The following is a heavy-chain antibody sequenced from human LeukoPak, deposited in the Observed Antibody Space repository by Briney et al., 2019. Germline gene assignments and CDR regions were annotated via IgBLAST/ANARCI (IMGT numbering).Heavy chain of an antibody. V-gene: IGHV3-23*01. CDR3: ARDYADYGGYFFFDY. D-gene: IGHD4-17*01. CDR1: VFTFNNYD. Sequence: SGGSLRLSCAASVFTFNNYDMNWVPRARGKGVEWVSSISGGGETTYYADSARARFTISRDNSQNTLYLQMNSLRAEDTAVYYCARDYADYGGYFFFDYWGQGTLVTVSS. J-gene: IGHJ4*02. CDR2: ISGGGETT.